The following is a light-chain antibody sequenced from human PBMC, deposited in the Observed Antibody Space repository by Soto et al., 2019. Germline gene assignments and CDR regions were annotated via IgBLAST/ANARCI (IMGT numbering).Light chain of an antibody. Sequence: DIQMTQSPSTLSASVGERVTITCRASQSISSWLAWYQQKPGTAPKLLIYKASTLQTGVPSRFSGSGSGTAFTLTISSLQPDDFATYYCQQYNDNWTFGQGPKVEIK. CDR1: QSISSW. CDR2: KAS. J-gene: IGKJ1*01. CDR3: QQYNDNWT. V-gene: IGKV1-5*03.